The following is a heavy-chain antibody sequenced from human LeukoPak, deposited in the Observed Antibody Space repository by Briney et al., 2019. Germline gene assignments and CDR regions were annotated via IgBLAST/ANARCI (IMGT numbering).Heavy chain of an antibody. CDR3: ARNGRVVGSGWSYFFFEY. V-gene: IGHV3-7*01. J-gene: IGHJ4*02. CDR2: IKEDGSEI. D-gene: IGHD6-19*01. CDR1: GFSFSSYW. Sequence: GGSLRLSCAVSGFSFSSYWMSWVRQAPGKGLECVANIKEDGSEIRYVDSVKGRFTLSRDNARNSLYLQMTSLRVEDTAVYFCARNGRVVGSGWSYFFFEYWGQGTRVTVSS.